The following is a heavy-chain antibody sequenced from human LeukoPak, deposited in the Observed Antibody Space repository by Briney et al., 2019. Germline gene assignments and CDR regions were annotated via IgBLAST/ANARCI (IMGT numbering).Heavy chain of an antibody. CDR2: INHSGST. CDR1: GGSFSGYY. Sequence: SETLSLTCAVYGGSFSGYYWSWIRQPPGKGLEWIGEINHSGSTNCNPSLKSRVTISVDRSKNQFSLKLSSVTAADTAVYYCARVQGYYDSSGYSDAFDIWGQGTMVTVSS. J-gene: IGHJ3*02. D-gene: IGHD3-22*01. CDR3: ARVQGYYDSSGYSDAFDI. V-gene: IGHV4-34*01.